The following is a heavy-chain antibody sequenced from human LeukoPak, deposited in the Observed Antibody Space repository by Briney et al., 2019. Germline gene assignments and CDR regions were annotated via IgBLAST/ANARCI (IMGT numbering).Heavy chain of an antibody. Sequence: PGRSLRLSCAVSRFTFSRYGMHWVRQAPGKGLEWVAVIWYDGSNKYYADSVKGRFTISRDNSKNTLYLQMDSLRAEDTAVYFCARAYDGNSYSFDHWGQGTLVTVAS. CDR3: ARAYDGNSYSFDH. D-gene: IGHD4-23*01. CDR2: IWYDGSNK. CDR1: RFTFSRYG. J-gene: IGHJ4*02. V-gene: IGHV3-33*01.